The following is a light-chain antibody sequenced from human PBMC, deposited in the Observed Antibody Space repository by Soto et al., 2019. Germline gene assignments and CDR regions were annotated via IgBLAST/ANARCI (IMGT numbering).Light chain of an antibody. CDR2: EVS. CDR1: SCDVGGYNY. V-gene: IGLV2-8*01. J-gene: IGLJ1*01. CDR3: SSYAGSILYV. Sequence: QSVLTQPPSASGSPGQSVTISCTGTSCDVGGYNYVSWYQQHPGKAPKLMIYEVSKRPSGVPDRFSGSKSGNTASLTVSGLQAEDEADYYCSSYAGSILYVFGTGTRSPS.